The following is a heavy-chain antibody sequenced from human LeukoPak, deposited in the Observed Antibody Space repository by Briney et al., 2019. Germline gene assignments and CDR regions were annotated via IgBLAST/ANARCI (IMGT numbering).Heavy chain of an antibody. J-gene: IGHJ4*02. V-gene: IGHV4-31*03. Sequence: SQTLSLTCTVSGGSISSGGYYWSWIRQHPGKGLEWIGYIYYSGSTYYNPSLKSRVTISVDTSKNQFSLKLSSVTAADTAVYYCARDPTYYDFWSGSFSYFDYWGQGTLVTVSS. CDR1: GGSISSGGYY. CDR2: IYYSGST. D-gene: IGHD3-3*01. CDR3: ARDPTYYDFWSGSFSYFDY.